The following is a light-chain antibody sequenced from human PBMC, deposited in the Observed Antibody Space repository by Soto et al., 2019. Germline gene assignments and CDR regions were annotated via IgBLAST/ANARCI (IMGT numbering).Light chain of an antibody. V-gene: IGKV3-15*01. CDR2: GAT. CDR3: QQYDNWPT. Sequence: EIVLTQSPATLSVSPGETATLSCRASQSVSANLAWYQLKPGQAPRLLIYGATTSAAGFPCKFSGSGSGTEFPLTITGLQSEDSAVYYCQQYDNWPTFCPGTKVDIK. J-gene: IGKJ3*01. CDR1: QSVSAN.